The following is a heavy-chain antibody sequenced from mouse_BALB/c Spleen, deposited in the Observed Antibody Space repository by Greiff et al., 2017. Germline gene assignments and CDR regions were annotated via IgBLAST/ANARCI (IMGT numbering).Heavy chain of an antibody. CDR3: ARTVSYDDAWFAY. J-gene: IGHJ3*01. CDR2: ISSGSSTI. CDR1: GFTFSSFG. D-gene: IGHD2-12*01. Sequence: EVQLVESGGGLVQPGGSRKLSCAASGFTFSSFGMHWVRQAPEKGLEWVAYISSGSSTIYYADTVKGRFTISRDNPKNTLFLQMTSLRSEDTAMYDWARTVSYDDAWFAYWGQGTLVTVSA. V-gene: IGHV5-17*02.